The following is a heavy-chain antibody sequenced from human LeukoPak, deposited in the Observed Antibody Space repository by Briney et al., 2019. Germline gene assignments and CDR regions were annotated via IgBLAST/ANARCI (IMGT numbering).Heavy chain of an antibody. Sequence: GGSLRLSCAASGFTVNSNYMSWVRQAPGKGLEWVSYIGSTGTVIYYTDSVKGRFTISRDNAKNSLYLQMNSLRVEETAIYYCARGTDSGTSTRGGAFEIWGQGTMVTVSS. V-gene: IGHV3-11*04. D-gene: IGHD1-26*01. CDR3: ARGTDSGTSTRGGAFEI. CDR1: GFTVNSNY. CDR2: IGSTGTVI. J-gene: IGHJ3*02.